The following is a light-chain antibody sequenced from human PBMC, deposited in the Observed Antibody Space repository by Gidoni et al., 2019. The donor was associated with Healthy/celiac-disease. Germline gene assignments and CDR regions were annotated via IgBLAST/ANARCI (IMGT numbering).Light chain of an antibody. J-gene: IGLJ1*01. CDR3: SSYTSSSTKV. CDR1: SSDVGGYNY. Sequence: QSALPQPASVSGAPRQSITISCTGTSSDVGGYNYVSWYQQHPGKAPKLMIYEVSNRPSGVSNRFSGSKSGNTASLTISGLQAEDEADYYCSSYTSSSTKVFGTGTKVTVL. CDR2: EVS. V-gene: IGLV2-14*01.